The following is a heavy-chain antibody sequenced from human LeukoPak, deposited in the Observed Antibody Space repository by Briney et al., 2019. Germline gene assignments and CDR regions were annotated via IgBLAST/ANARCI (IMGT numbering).Heavy chain of an antibody. V-gene: IGHV4-59*08. CDR3: ARHKYSGYDYYGMDV. Sequence: SDTLSLTCTLSGGSISSYYWSWIRQPPGKGLEWIGYIYYSGSTNYNPSLKSRVTISVDTSKNQFSLKLSSVTAADTAVYYCARHKYSGYDYYGMDVWGQGTTVTVSS. CDR2: IYYSGST. D-gene: IGHD1-26*01. J-gene: IGHJ6*02. CDR1: GGSISSYY.